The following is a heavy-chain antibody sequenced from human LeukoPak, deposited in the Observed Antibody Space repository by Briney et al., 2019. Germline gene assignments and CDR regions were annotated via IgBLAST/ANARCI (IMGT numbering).Heavy chain of an antibody. CDR3: ARDLRGIAAAGTIDP. J-gene: IGHJ5*02. D-gene: IGHD6-13*01. V-gene: IGHV4-4*07. CDR1: GGSVSGYY. Sequence: PSETLSLTCTVSGGSVSGYYWSSIRQSAGKGLEWIGRIRSTGSTNYNPSLQSRVTMSVDTSKNQFFLKLTSVTAADTAVYYCARDLRGIAAAGTIDPWGQGTLVTVSS. CDR2: IRSTGST.